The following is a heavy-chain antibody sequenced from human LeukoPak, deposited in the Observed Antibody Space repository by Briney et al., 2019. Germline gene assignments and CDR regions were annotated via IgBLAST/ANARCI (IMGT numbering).Heavy chain of an antibody. V-gene: IGHV1-69*02. CDR1: GGTFSSYT. D-gene: IGHD3-3*01. CDR2: IIPILGIA. Sequence: SVKVSCKASGGTFSSYTISWVRQAPGQGLEWMGRIIPILGIANYAQKFQGRVTITADKSTSTAYMELSSLRSEDTAVYYCARGHYDFWSGYYDYMDVWGKGTTVTVSS. CDR3: ARGHYDFWSGYYDYMDV. J-gene: IGHJ6*03.